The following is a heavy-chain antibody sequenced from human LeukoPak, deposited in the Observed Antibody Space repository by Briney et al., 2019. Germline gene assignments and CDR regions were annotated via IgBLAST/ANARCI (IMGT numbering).Heavy chain of an antibody. CDR2: IYWDDDK. CDR3: AHSDSDTSSSWIYFDY. Sequence: ESGPTLVKPTQTLTLTYAFSGFSLNTSGVNVGWIRQPPGKALEWLALIYWDDDKRYSPSLRTRLTISKDTSKNQVVLTMTNMDPVDTSTYYCAHSDSDTSSSWIYFDYWGQGTLVTVSS. J-gene: IGHJ4*02. D-gene: IGHD6-13*01. V-gene: IGHV2-5*02. CDR1: GFSLNTSGVN.